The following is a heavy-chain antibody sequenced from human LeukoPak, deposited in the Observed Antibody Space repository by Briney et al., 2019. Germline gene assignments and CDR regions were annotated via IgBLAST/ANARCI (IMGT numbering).Heavy chain of an antibody. V-gene: IGHV4-4*07. CDR3: ARDSGRITIFGVVTPSDAFDI. D-gene: IGHD3-3*01. CDR1: GGSISSYY. J-gene: IGHJ3*02. CDR2: IYTSGST. Sequence: PSETLSLTCTVSGGSISSYYWSWIRQPAGKGLEWIGRIYTSGSTNYNPSLKSRVTMSVDTSKNQSSLKLSSVTAADTAVYYCARDSGRITIFGVVTPSDAFDIWGQGTMVTVSS.